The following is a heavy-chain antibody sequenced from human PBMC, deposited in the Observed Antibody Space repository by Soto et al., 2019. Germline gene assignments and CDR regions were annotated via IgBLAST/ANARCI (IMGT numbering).Heavy chain of an antibody. J-gene: IGHJ6*02. CDR1: GFTFSSYG. V-gene: IGHV3-30*18. CDR3: AKDPEIPDLHYYYYYGMDV. Sequence: PGGSLRLSCAASGFTFSSYGMHWVRQAPGKGLEWVAVMSFVGSNKYYADSVKGRFTISRDNSKNTLYLQMNSLRAEDTAVYYCAKDPEIPDLHYYYYYGMDVWGQGTTVTVSS. CDR2: MSFVGSNK.